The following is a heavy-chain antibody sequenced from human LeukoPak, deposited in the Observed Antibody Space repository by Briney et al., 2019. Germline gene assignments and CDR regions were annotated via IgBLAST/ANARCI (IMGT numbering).Heavy chain of an antibody. CDR1: GYSISSGYY. J-gene: IGHJ5*02. V-gene: IGHV4-38-2*02. CDR3: ARGRGTMVRGVFNWFDP. Sequence: SETLSLTCTVSGYSISSGYYWGWIRQPPGKGLEWIGSIYYSGSTYYNPSLKSRVTISVDTSKNQFSLKLSSVTAADTAVYYCARGRGTMVRGVFNWFDPWGQGTLVTVSS. D-gene: IGHD3-10*01. CDR2: IYYSGST.